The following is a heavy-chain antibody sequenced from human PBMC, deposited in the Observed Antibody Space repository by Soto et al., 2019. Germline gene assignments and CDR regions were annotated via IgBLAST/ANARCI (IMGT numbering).Heavy chain of an antibody. Sequence: QVRLVQSGAEVKKPGSSVKVSCKASGGTFSSYSISWVRQAPGQGLEWMGRIIPILGIANYAQKFQGRVTITADKPTSTAYMELSSPRSEDTAVYYCASSSRVLLDYWGQGTLVTVSS. J-gene: IGHJ4*02. V-gene: IGHV1-69*02. D-gene: IGHD3-10*01. CDR1: GGTFSSYS. CDR3: ASSSRVLLDY. CDR2: IIPILGIA.